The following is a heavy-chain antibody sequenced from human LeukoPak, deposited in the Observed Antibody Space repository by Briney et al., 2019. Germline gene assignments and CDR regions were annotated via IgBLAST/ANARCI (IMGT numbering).Heavy chain of an antibody. J-gene: IGHJ6*03. CDR3: AKDWGSDIYYFYMDV. CDR1: GFAFINSG. D-gene: IGHD3-16*01. CDR2: IRYDGSNT. Sequence: SGGSLRLSCAASGFAFINSGMHWVRQAPGRGLQWVAFIRYDGSNTYYADSVKGRFIISRDNSKNNVYLQMNSLRVEDTAVYYCAKDWGSDIYYFYMDVWGKGTMVTVSS. V-gene: IGHV3-30*02.